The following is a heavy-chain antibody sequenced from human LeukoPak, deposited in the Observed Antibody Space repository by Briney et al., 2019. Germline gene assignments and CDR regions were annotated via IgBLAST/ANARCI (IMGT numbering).Heavy chain of an antibody. V-gene: IGHV4-39*07. D-gene: IGHD5-18*01. CDR2: IYYSGST. Sequence: SETLSLTCTVADGSISSSSYYWGWIRQPPGKGLEWIGSIYYSGSTYYNPSLKSRVTISVDTSRNQFSLKLSSVTAADTAVYYCVGRVEYSYGYVAYWGQGTLVTVSS. CDR1: DGSISSSSYY. J-gene: IGHJ4*02. CDR3: VGRVEYSYGYVAY.